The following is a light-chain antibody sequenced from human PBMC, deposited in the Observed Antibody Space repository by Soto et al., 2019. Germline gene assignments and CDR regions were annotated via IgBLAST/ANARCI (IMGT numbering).Light chain of an antibody. CDR2: DVT. V-gene: IGLV2-14*01. J-gene: IGLJ2*01. CDR1: SSDAGDNNY. Sequence: QSALTQPASVSGSPGQAITISCTGTSSDAGDNNYVSWCHQHPGRAPKVMIYDVTTRPSGVSSPFSGSKSGNTASLTISGLQAEDEDDYYYYSHVHETTGVFGAGTKLTVL. CDR3: YSHVHETTGV.